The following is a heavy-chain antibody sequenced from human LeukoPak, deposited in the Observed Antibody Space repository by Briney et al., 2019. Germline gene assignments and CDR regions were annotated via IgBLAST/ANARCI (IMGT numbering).Heavy chain of an antibody. CDR2: LYTSGST. Sequence: SETLSLTCTVSGYSISSGYYWGWIRQPPGKGLEWIGRLYTSGSTKYNPSLKSRVTMSIDTSKNQFSLRLNSVTAADTAVYYCARDSLATGFDYWGQGTLVTVSS. V-gene: IGHV4-38-2*02. CDR3: ARDSLATGFDY. D-gene: IGHD1-14*01. J-gene: IGHJ4*02. CDR1: GYSISSGYY.